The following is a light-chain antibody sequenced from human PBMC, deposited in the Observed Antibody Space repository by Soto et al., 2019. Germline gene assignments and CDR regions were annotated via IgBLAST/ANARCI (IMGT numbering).Light chain of an antibody. V-gene: IGLV2-23*02. CDR1: TSDVGSYNL. CDR2: EVS. CDR3: CSYAGSSIVV. J-gene: IGLJ2*01. Sequence: SALTQPASVSGSPGQSITISCTGTTSDVGSYNLVSWYQQHPGEAPKLMIYEVSKRPSGVSNRFSGSKSGNTASLTISGLQAEDEADYYCCSYAGSSIVVFGGGTKLTVL.